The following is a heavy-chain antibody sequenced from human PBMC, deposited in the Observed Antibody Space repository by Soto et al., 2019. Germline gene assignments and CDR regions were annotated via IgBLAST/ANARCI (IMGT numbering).Heavy chain of an antibody. J-gene: IGHJ6*02. CDR2: TSYDGSNK. D-gene: IGHD5-12*01. V-gene: IGHV3-30*18. CDR1: GFTFSLYG. CDR3: AKDSGYNGYEVYDYYYGMDV. Sequence: QLQLVESGGGVVQPGRSLRLSCAASGFTFSLYGMHWVRQAPGKGLEWVAVTSYDGSNKFYADSVKGRFTISRDNSKNTLYLEMNSLRPEDTAVYFCAKDSGYNGYEVYDYYYGMDVWGQGTTVTVSS.